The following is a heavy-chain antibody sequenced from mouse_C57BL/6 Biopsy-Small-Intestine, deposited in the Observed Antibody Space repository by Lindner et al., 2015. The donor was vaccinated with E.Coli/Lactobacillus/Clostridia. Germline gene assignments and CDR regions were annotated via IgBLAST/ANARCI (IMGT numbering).Heavy chain of an antibody. J-gene: IGHJ4*01. Sequence: VQLQESGAELVRPGTSVKMSCKASGYTFTNYWIGWAKQRPGHGLEWIGEILPGSGSTNYNEKFKGKATFTADTSSNTAYMQLSSLTTEDSAIYYCARCDYNREYYAMDYWGQGTSVTVSS. V-gene: IGHV1-63*01. CDR1: GYTFTNYW. CDR2: ILPGSGST. D-gene: IGHD2-4*01. CDR3: ARCDYNREYYAMDY.